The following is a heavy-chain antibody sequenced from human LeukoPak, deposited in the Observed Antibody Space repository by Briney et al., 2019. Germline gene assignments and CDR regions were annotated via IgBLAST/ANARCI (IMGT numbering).Heavy chain of an antibody. CDR2: ISGSGGST. D-gene: IGHD1-26*01. CDR3: ARSTYSGSYLVS. Sequence: GGCLRLYCAASGFTFSSYAMSWVRQAPGKGLEWVSAISGSGGSTYYADSVKGRFTTSRDNAKNTLYLQVNSLRDEDTAVYYCARSTYSGSYLVSWGQGTLVTVSS. V-gene: IGHV3-23*01. J-gene: IGHJ4*02. CDR1: GFTFSSYA.